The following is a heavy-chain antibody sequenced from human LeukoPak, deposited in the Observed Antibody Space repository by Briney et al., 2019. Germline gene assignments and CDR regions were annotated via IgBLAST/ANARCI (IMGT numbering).Heavy chain of an antibody. D-gene: IGHD3-10*01. CDR1: GDSISSRKW. Sequence: SETLTLTCSVSGDSISSRKWWTWVRQTPEKGLEWIGEIFHTGSTNYNPSVESRVTISIDKSKNQFSLMLKSVTAADTALYYCARGMWFDTLFSTFDVWGQGTMVSVSS. CDR2: IFHTGST. V-gene: IGHV4-4*02. CDR3: ARGMWFDTLFSTFDV. J-gene: IGHJ3*01.